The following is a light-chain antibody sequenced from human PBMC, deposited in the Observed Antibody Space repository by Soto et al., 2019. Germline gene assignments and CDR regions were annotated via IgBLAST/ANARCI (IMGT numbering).Light chain of an antibody. CDR1: QDISSY. CDR3: QQYFSYPYT. Sequence: AIRMTQSPSSFSASTGDRVTITCRASQDISSYLAWYQQKVGKAPKLLIYAAATLQRGAPSRFSGSGSGTDFTLTISRLQSEDFATYYCQQYFSYPYTFGQGTRREIK. CDR2: AAA. V-gene: IGKV1-8*01. J-gene: IGKJ2*01.